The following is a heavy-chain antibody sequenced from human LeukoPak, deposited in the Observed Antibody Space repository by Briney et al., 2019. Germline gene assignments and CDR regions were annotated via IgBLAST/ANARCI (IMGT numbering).Heavy chain of an antibody. V-gene: IGHV3-11*04. CDR2: ISTSGTNI. D-gene: IGHD3-16*01. J-gene: IGHJ4*02. Sequence: AGGSLRLSCAASGFTFSDYCISWIRQAPGRGLEWVSYISTSGTNIYYADSVKGRFTISRDNAKNSLFLQMNSLRAEDTAVYYCARGHYGLDYWGQGSLVTVSS. CDR3: ARGHYGLDY. CDR1: GFTFSDYC.